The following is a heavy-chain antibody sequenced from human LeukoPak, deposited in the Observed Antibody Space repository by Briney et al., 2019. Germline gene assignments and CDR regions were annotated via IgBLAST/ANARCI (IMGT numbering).Heavy chain of an antibody. CDR3: ARAWMSGATYYYYGMDV. D-gene: IGHD1-26*01. CDR1: GYTFTGYY. CDR2: INPNSGGT. V-gene: IGHV1-2*04. Sequence: GASVKVSCKASGYTFTGYYMHWVRQAPGQGLEWMGWINPNSGGTNYAQKFQGWVTMTRDTSISTAYMELSRLRSDDTAVYYCARAWMSGATYYYYGMDVWGQGTAVTVSS. J-gene: IGHJ6*02.